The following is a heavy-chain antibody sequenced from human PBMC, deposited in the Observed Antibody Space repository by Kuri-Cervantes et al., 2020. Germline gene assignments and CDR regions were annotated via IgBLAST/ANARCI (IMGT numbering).Heavy chain of an antibody. CDR1: GGSIGSSDYY. Sequence: SETLSLTCTVSGGSIGSSDYYWGWIRQPPGKGLEWIGNIYCSGSTYYNPSLKSRVNISVDTSKNHFSLKLSSVTAADTAVYYCARQGNLWSGYFDYWGQGTLVTVSS. V-gene: IGHV4-39*01. D-gene: IGHD3-3*01. J-gene: IGHJ4*02. CDR2: IYCSGST. CDR3: ARQGNLWSGYFDY.